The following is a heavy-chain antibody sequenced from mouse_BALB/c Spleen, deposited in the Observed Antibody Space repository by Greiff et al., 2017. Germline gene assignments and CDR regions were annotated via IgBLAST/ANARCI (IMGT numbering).Heavy chain of an antibody. CDR2: ISDGGSYT. D-gene: IGHD2-10*02. Sequence: EVQGVESGGGLVKPGGSLKLSCAASGFTFSDYYMYWVRQTPEKRLEWVATISDGGSYTYYPDSVKGRFTISRDNAKNNLYLQMSSLKSEDTAMYYCARDGGYGNFDYWGQGTTLTVSS. CDR1: GFTFSDYY. V-gene: IGHV5-4*02. CDR3: ARDGGYGNFDY. J-gene: IGHJ2*01.